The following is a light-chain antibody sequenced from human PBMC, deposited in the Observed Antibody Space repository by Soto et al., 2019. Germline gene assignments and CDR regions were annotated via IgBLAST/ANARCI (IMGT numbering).Light chain of an antibody. V-gene: IGKV3-15*01. CDR3: QQYNSWPPIT. Sequence: EVVMTQSPATLSVSQGERATLSCRASESVSRNLAWYQQKPVQAPRLLIYDASTRSTGIPDRFSGGGSGTEFTLTISSLQSEDFVVYYCQQYNSWPPITFGQGTRLEIK. CDR2: DAS. CDR1: ESVSRN. J-gene: IGKJ5*01.